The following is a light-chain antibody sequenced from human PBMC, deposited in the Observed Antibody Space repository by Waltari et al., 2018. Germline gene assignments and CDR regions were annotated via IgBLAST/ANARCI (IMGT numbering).Light chain of an antibody. J-gene: IGLJ3*02. V-gene: IGLV2-23*01. Sequence: QSALTQPASVSGSPGQSITISCTGTSSDIGSYNLFSWYQQHPGKVPKLIIYVDNKRPSGVSNRFSGSKSGNTASLTISGLQAEDEADYYCCSYSSHSTLVFGGGTKMTVL. CDR3: CSYSSHSTLV. CDR2: VDN. CDR1: SSDIGSYNL.